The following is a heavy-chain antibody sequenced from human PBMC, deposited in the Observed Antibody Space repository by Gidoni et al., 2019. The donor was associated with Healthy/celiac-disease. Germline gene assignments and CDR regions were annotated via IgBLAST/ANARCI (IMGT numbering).Heavy chain of an antibody. V-gene: IGHV3-30*18. J-gene: IGHJ6*02. CDR1: GFTFNPYG. CDR3: AKDTVRRLGRYGMDV. Sequence: QVQLVESGGGVVQPGRSLRLSCAASGFTFNPYGMHWVRQAPGKGLEWVAVISYEGRNKYYADSVKGRFTISRDNAKNTLYLQRSSLRAEDTAVYYCAKDTVRRLGRYGMDVWGQGTTVTVSS. D-gene: IGHD4-17*01. CDR2: ISYEGRNK.